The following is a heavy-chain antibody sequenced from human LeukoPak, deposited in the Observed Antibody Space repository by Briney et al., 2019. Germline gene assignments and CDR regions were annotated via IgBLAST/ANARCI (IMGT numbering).Heavy chain of an antibody. CDR2: IKSKTDGGTT. Sequence: GGSLRLSCAASGFTFSNAWMSWVRQAPGKGLEWVGRIKSKTDGGTTDYAAPVKGRFTISRDDSKNTLYLQMNSLKTEDTAVYYCTTSNYYDSSGYSPPLYYFDYWGQGTLVTVSS. CDR3: TTSNYYDSSGYSPPLYYFDY. V-gene: IGHV3-15*01. CDR1: GFTFSNAW. J-gene: IGHJ4*02. D-gene: IGHD3-22*01.